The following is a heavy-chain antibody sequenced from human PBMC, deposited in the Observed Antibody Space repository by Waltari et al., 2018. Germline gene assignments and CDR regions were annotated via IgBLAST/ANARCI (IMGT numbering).Heavy chain of an antibody. V-gene: IGHV3-23*01. D-gene: IGHD3-10*01. CDR1: GFTFSRQV. Sequence: EEQLLESGGGLVQAGGSLTLSCALSGFTFSRQVMTWVRQAPGGGLEWIAGISGGGSSTYYADSVKGRFTISRDNSKKTVFLQMSSLRAEDTAVYYCARCRSVAFSFYYYSMEVWGQGTTVSVSS. CDR2: ISGGGSST. J-gene: IGHJ6*02. CDR3: ARCRSVAFSFYYYSMEV.